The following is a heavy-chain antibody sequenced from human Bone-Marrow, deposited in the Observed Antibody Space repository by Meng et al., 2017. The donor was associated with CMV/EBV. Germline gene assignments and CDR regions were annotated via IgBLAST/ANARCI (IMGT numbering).Heavy chain of an antibody. CDR3: ARDHSVYYDFWSGYMDV. D-gene: IGHD3-3*01. V-gene: IGHV3-30*04. Sequence: GESLKISCAASGFTFSSYAMHWVRQAPGKGLEWVAVISYDGSNKYYADSVKGRFTISRDNSKNTLYLQMNSLRAEDTAVYYCARDHSVYYDFWSGYMDVWGQGTTVTVSS. CDR2: ISYDGSNK. J-gene: IGHJ6*02. CDR1: GFTFSSYA.